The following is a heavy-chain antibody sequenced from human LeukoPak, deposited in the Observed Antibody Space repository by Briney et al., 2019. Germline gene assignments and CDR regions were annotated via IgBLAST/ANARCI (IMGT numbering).Heavy chain of an antibody. CDR2: RNPNSGRT. Sequence: ASVKVSCKASGYTFTSSDINWVRQAAGRGLEWMGWRNPNSGRTGYAQKFQGRVTMTANTSINTAYMELSSLRFDDTAVYYCARGRSGLAAAGTYDYWGQGTLITVSS. CDR3: ARGRSGLAAAGTYDY. CDR1: GYTFTSSD. J-gene: IGHJ4*02. V-gene: IGHV1-8*01. D-gene: IGHD6-13*01.